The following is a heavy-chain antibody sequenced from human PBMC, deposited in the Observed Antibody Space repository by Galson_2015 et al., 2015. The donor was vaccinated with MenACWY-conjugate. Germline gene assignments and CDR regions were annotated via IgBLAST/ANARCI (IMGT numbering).Heavy chain of an antibody. V-gene: IGHV4-39*01. Sequence: LSLTCTVSGASITGSNYWWVWIRPPPGEGLEWIASVFKSGISNYNPSLKSRVTISIDESKNQFSLKLNSVTAADTAVYYCVVAAAGDFDYWGQGTLVSVSS. CDR3: VVAAAGDFDY. CDR2: VFKSGIS. CDR1: GASITGSNYW. J-gene: IGHJ4*02. D-gene: IGHD6-13*01.